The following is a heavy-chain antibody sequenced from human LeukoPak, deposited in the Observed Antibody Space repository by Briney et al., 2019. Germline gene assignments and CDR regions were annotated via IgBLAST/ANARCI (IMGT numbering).Heavy chain of an antibody. J-gene: IGHJ6*02. CDR2: MNPNSGNT. D-gene: IGHD3-3*01. V-gene: IGHV1-8*01. Sequence: GASVKVSCKASGYTFTSYDINWVRQATGQGLEWMGWMNPNSGNTGYAQKFQGRVTMTRNTSISTAYMELSSLRSEDTAVYYCARAGVFYYYYYGMDVWGQGTTVTVSS. CDR1: GYTFTSYD. CDR3: ARAGVFYYYYYGMDV.